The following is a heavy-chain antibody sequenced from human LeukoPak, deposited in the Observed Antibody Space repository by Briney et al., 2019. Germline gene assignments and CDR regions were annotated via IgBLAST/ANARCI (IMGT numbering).Heavy chain of an antibody. CDR3: AKDVEHDSSGMNWFDP. CDR2: ISGSGGST. CDR1: GFTFSSYA. D-gene: IGHD3-22*01. J-gene: IGHJ5*02. Sequence: GSLRLSCAASGFTFSSYAMSWVRQAPGKGLEWVSAISGSGGSTYYADSVKGRFTISRDNSKNTLYLQMNSLRAEDTAVYYCAKDVEHDSSGMNWFDPWGQGTLVTVSS. V-gene: IGHV3-23*01.